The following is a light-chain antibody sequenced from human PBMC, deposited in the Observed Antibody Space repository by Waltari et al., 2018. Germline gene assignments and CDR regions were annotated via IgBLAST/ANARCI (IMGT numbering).Light chain of an antibody. CDR2: DVT. Sequence: QSALTQPRSVSESPGQSVTLSCTGTSSDVGGYHYISWYQHHPGKAPKLIIYDVTKRPSGVPDRVSASKSGNTASLTISGLRAEDEADYYCSSYAGTYTGVFGGGTKLTVL. CDR1: SSDVGGYHY. J-gene: IGLJ3*02. V-gene: IGLV2-11*01. CDR3: SSYAGTYTGV.